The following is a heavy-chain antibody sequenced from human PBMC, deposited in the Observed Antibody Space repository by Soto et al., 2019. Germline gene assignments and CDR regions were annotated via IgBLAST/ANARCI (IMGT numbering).Heavy chain of an antibody. D-gene: IGHD6-6*01. V-gene: IGHV3-23*01. Sequence: LRLSCAASGFTFSSYAMSWVRQAPGKGLEWVSAISGSGGSTYYADSVKGRFTISRDNAKNSLYLQMNSLRAEDTAVYYCARVAYSSSWYWFDPWXQGTLVTISS. CDR3: ARVAYSSSWYWFDP. CDR2: ISGSGGST. J-gene: IGHJ5*02. CDR1: GFTFSSYA.